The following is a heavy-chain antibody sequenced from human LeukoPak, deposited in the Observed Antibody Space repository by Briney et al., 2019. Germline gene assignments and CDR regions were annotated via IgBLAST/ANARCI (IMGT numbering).Heavy chain of an antibody. V-gene: IGHV3-11*04. J-gene: IGHJ3*02. CDR3: AKDRLVVPTADAFYI. Sequence: PGGSLRLSCAASGFTFSDYYMSWIRQAPGKGLEWVSYISSSGSTIYYADSVKGRFTISRDNSKNTLYLQMNSLRAEDTAVYYCAKDRLVVPTADAFYIWGQRTMVTVSS. D-gene: IGHD2-2*01. CDR1: GFTFSDYY. CDR2: ISSSGSTI.